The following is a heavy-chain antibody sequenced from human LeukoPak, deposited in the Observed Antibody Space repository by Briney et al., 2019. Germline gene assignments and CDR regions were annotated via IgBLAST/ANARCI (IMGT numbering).Heavy chain of an antibody. CDR1: EFTFSSYW. V-gene: IGHV3-7*01. J-gene: IGHJ4*02. D-gene: IGHD1-26*01. Sequence: PGGSLRLSCTASEFTFSSYWMTWVRQAPGKGLEWVANINQDGSEKYYVDSVKGRFTISRDNAKNSLYLQMKSLRAEDTAVYYCARERGSSFDYWGQGTLVTVSS. CDR2: INQDGSEK. CDR3: ARERGSSFDY.